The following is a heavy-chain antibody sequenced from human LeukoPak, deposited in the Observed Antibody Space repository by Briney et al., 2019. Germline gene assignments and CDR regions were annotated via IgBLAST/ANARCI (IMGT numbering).Heavy chain of an antibody. CDR1: GFSFSMFS. D-gene: IGHD2-2*01. CDR3: ARAMPHDNWFDP. J-gene: IGHJ5*02. Sequence: PGGSLRLSCAASGFSFSMFSMSWVRQAPGKGLEWVAFIKQDASEKDYVDSLKGRVTISRDNAKNSVFLQMNSLRVDDTAVYYCARAMPHDNWFDPWGQGSLVTVSS. V-gene: IGHV3-7*01. CDR2: IKQDASEK.